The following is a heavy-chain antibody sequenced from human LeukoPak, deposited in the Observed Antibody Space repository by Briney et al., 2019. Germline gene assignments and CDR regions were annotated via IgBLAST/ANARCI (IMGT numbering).Heavy chain of an antibody. CDR1: GFTFGSYG. CDR2: ISGSGGST. D-gene: IGHD3-10*01. CDR3: AKTPYGSGSHPYYFDY. J-gene: IGHJ4*02. Sequence: PGGSLRLSCAASGFTFGSYGMSWVRQAPGKGLEGVSAISGSGGSTYYADSVKGRFTISRDNSKNTLYLQMNSLRAEDTAVYYCAKTPYGSGSHPYYFDYWGQGTLVTVSS. V-gene: IGHV3-23*01.